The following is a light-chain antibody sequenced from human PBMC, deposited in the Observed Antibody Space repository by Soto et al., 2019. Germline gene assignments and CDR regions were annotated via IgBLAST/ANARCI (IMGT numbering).Light chain of an antibody. V-gene: IGLV1-44*01. CDR3: AAWDESLSAYV. Sequence: QSVLTQPPSASGTPGQRVTMSCSGSSSIIGSNTVNWYQQLPGTAPKLLIYSNDERPSGVPDRFSGSKSGTSASLAISGLQSEDEADYYSAAWDESLSAYVFGTGTKGTV. CDR1: SSIIGSNT. J-gene: IGLJ1*01. CDR2: SND.